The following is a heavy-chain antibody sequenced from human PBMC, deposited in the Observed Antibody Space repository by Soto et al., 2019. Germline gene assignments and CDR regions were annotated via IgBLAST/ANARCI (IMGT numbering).Heavy chain of an antibody. Sequence: QVQLVQSGAEVKKPGSSVKVSCKASGGTFSSYAISWVRQAPGQGLEWMGGVIPIFGTANYAQKFQGRVTITVDESTSTAYRELSSLRSEDTAVYYCARDRRGCSSTSCYTGIPYYYYGMDVWGQGTTVTVSS. D-gene: IGHD2-2*02. CDR1: GGTFSSYA. CDR2: VIPIFGTA. J-gene: IGHJ6*01. CDR3: ARDRRGCSSTSCYTGIPYYYYGMDV. V-gene: IGHV1-69*01.